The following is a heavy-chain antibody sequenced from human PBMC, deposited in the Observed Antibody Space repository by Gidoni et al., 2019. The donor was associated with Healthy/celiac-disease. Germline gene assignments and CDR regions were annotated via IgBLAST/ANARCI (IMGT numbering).Heavy chain of an antibody. J-gene: IGHJ4*02. Sequence: QVQLQPWGVGLLKPSDTLSLTFAVYGCSFRGDFWTLIRQPPGKGLEWIGEINHSGSTNYNPSIKSRVNISVDTSKNKFSLKLSYMTAADTAVYYCARVGERELLRPFDYWGQGTLVTVSS. CDR3: ARVGERELLRPFDY. CDR2: INHSGST. D-gene: IGHD1-26*01. V-gene: IGHV4-34*01. CDR1: GCSFRGDF.